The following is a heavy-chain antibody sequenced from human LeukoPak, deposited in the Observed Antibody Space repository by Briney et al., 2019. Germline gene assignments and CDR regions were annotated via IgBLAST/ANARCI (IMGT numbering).Heavy chain of an antibody. CDR3: ARNLWLAVAHDY. CDR2: IRYDGSNK. CDR1: GFTFSSYG. D-gene: IGHD6-19*01. Sequence: GGSLRLSCAASGFTFSSYGMHWVRQAPGKGLEWVAFIRYDGSNKYYADSVKGRFTISRDNSKNTLYLQMNSLRAEDTAVYYCARNLWLAVAHDYWGQGTLVTVSS. J-gene: IGHJ4*02. V-gene: IGHV3-30*02.